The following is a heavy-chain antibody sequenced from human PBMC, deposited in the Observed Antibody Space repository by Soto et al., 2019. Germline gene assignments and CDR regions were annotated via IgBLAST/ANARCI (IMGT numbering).Heavy chain of an antibody. D-gene: IGHD2-2*01. CDR1: GGYFSGYY. CDR3: ASSPSYCSSTSCYDY. J-gene: IGHJ4*02. Sequence: SETLSLNCAVYGGYFSGYYWSWIRQPPGKGLEGIGEINHSGSTNYNPSLKIRVTISVDTSKNQFSLKLGSVTAADTAVYYCASSPSYCSSTSCYDYWGQGTLVTVSS. V-gene: IGHV4-34*01. CDR2: INHSGST.